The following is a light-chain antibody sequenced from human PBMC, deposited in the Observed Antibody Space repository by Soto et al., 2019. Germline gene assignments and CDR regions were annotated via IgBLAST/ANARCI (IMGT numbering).Light chain of an antibody. CDR3: QQYNSYSVT. CDR2: GAS. CDR1: QSISSW. V-gene: IGKV1-5*01. J-gene: IGKJ4*01. Sequence: DIQMTQSPSTLSASVGDRVTITCRASQSISSWLAWYQQKPGKAPKLLIYGASSLESGVPSRFSGSGSGTEVTLTISSLQPDDFATYYCQQYNSYSVTFGGGTKVEIK.